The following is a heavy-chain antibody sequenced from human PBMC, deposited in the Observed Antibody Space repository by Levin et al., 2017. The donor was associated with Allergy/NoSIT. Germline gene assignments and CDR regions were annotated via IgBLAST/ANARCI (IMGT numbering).Heavy chain of an antibody. V-gene: IGHV2-5*01. CDR2: IYWNDDK. Sequence: ESGPTLVKPTQTLTLTCTFSGFSLSTSGVGVGWIRQPPGKALEWLALIYWNDDKRYSPSLKSRLTITKDTSKNQVVLTMTNMDPVDTATYYCAHAPAGLYRVAVGVEAVAVPPYFDYWGQGTLVTVSS. CDR3: AHAPAGLYRVAVGVEAVAVPPYFDY. D-gene: IGHD6-19*01. CDR1: GFSLSTSGVG. J-gene: IGHJ4*02.